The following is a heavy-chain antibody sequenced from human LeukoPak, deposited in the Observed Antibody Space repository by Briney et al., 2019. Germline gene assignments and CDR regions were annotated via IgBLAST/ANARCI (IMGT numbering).Heavy chain of an antibody. V-gene: IGHV3-9*01. CDR3: AKDRYYGSGSYIDS. J-gene: IGHJ4*02. D-gene: IGHD3-10*01. CDR1: GFTFDDYA. CDR2: ISWNSGSI. Sequence: GGSLRLSCAASGFTFDDYAMHWVRQAPGKGLEWVSGISWNSGSIGYADSVKGRFTVSRDNAKNSLYLQMNSLRAEDTALYYCAKDRYYGSGSYIDSWGQGTLVTVSS.